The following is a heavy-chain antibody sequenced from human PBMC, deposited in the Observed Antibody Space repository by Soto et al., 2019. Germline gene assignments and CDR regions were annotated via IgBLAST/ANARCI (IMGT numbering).Heavy chain of an antibody. V-gene: IGHV1-69*02. Sequence: QVQLVQSEAEVKKPGSSVKVSCKASGGTFSSYTISWVRQAPGQRLEWMGRIIPILGIANYAQKFQGRVTITADKSTSTAYMELSSLRSEDTAVYYCAAGGHGAFDIWGKGTMVSVSS. D-gene: IGHD1-26*01. CDR1: GGTFSSYT. CDR2: IIPILGIA. CDR3: AAGGHGAFDI. J-gene: IGHJ3*02.